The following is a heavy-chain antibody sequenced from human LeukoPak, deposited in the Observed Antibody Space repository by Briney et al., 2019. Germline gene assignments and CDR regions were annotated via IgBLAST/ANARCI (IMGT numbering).Heavy chain of an antibody. CDR2: MNPNSGNT. V-gene: IGHV1-8*01. Sequence: ASVKVSCKASGYIFTSYDTNWVRQATGQGLEWMGWMNPNSGNTGYAQKFQGRVTMTRNTSISTAYMELSSLRSEDTAVYYCARAEGWPPDFDYWGQGTLVTVSS. CDR1: GYIFTSYD. D-gene: IGHD1-14*01. CDR3: ARAEGWPPDFDY. J-gene: IGHJ4*02.